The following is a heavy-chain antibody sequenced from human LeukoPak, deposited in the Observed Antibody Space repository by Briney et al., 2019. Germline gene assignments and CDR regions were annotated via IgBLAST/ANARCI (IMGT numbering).Heavy chain of an antibody. D-gene: IGHD1-26*01. CDR2: IKQDGSET. V-gene: IGHV3-7*01. CDR3: ARDGIVGATSALDY. Sequence: GGSLRLSCAASGFTFSSYWMSWVRQAPGKGLEWVANIKQDGSETYYVDSVKGRFTISRDNGKNSLYLQMNNLRAEDTAVYYCARDGIVGATSALDYWGQGTLVSVSS. CDR1: GFTFSSYW. J-gene: IGHJ4*02.